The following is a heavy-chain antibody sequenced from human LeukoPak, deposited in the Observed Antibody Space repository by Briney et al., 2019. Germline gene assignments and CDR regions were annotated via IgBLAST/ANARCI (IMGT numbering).Heavy chain of an antibody. J-gene: IGHJ3*02. CDR2: ISGSGGST. V-gene: IGHV3-23*01. Sequence: GGSLRLSCAASGFTFSSYGMHWVRQAPGKGLEWVSAISGSGGSTYYADSVKGRFTISRDNSKNTLYLQMNSLRAEDTAVYYCAKVARWLVLIDAFDIWGQGTMVTVSS. CDR3: AKVARWLVLIDAFDI. CDR1: GFTFSSYG. D-gene: IGHD6-19*01.